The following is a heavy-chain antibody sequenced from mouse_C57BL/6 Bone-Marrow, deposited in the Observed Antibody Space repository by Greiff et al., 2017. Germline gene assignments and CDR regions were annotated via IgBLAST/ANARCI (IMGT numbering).Heavy chain of an antibody. CDR2: IDPSDSYT. Sequence: VQLQQPGAELVKPGASVKLSCKASGYTFTSYWMQWVKQRPGQGLEWIGEIDPSDSYTNYNQKFKGKATLTVDTSSSTAYMQLISLTSEDSAVYYCARGRVSHYAMDYWGQGTSVTVSS. CDR1: GYTFTSYW. CDR3: ARGRVSHYAMDY. V-gene: IGHV1-50*01. D-gene: IGHD2-10*02. J-gene: IGHJ4*01.